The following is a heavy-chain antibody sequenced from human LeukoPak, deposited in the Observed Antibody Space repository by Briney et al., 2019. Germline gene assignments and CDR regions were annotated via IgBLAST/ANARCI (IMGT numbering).Heavy chain of an antibody. CDR1: GSISSYY. J-gene: IGHJ3*02. CDR2: IYTSGST. Sequence: SETLSLTCTVSGSISSYYWSWIRQPPGKGLEWIGYIYTSGSTNYNPSPKSRVTISVDTSKNQFSLDLSSVTAADTAVYYCARQKCTSTSCLTKNAFDIWGQGTMVTVSS. D-gene: IGHD2-2*01. V-gene: IGHV4-4*09. CDR3: ARQKCTSTSCLTKNAFDI.